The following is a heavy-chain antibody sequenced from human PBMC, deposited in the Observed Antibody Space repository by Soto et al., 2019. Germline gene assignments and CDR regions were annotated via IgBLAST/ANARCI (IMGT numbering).Heavy chain of an antibody. D-gene: IGHD3-10*01. CDR1: GGSFSSYA. V-gene: IGHV1-69*06. Sequence: SVKVSCKASGGSFSSYAISWVRQAPGQGLEWVGGIIPLLGTANYAQKFQGRVTITADKSTSTDYMEVSGLRSKDTAVYYCARELLYGMDVWGQGTTVTVSS. CDR2: IIPLLGTA. CDR3: ARELLYGMDV. J-gene: IGHJ6*02.